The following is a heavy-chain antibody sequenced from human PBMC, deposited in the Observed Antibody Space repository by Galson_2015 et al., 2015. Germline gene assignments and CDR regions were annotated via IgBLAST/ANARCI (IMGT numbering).Heavy chain of an antibody. CDR1: GDSVSSNSAA. V-gene: IGHV6-1*01. J-gene: IGHJ3*02. CDR2: TYYRSKWYN. D-gene: IGHD3-3*01. CDR3: ARDRLYDFWSGTHSFEI. Sequence: CAFSGDSVSSNSAAWNWIRQSPSRGLEWLGRTYYRSKWYNDYAVSVKSRITINPDTSKNQFSLQLNSVTPEDTAVYYCARDRLYDFWSGTHSFEIWGQGTMVTVSS.